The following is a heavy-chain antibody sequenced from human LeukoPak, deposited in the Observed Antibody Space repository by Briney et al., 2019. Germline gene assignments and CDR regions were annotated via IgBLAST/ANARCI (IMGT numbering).Heavy chain of an antibody. CDR1: GFTFSSYA. D-gene: IGHD3-10*01. Sequence: PGGSLRLSCAASGFTFSSYAMHWVRQAPGKGLEWVAVISYDGSNKYYADSVKGRFTISRDNSKNTLYLQMNSLRAEDTAVYYCARDLTMVRGVEDYWGQGTLVTVSS. CDR3: ARDLTMVRGVEDY. J-gene: IGHJ4*02. V-gene: IGHV3-30-3*01. CDR2: ISYDGSNK.